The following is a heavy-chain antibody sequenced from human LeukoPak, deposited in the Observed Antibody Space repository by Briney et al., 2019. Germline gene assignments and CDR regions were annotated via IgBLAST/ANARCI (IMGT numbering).Heavy chain of an antibody. Sequence: SETLSLTCAVYGGSFGGYYWSWIRQPPGKGLEWIGEINHSGSTNYNPSLKSRVTISVDTSKNQFSLKLSSVTAADTAVYYCARFGSGWYYFDHWGQGTLVTVSS. CDR1: GGSFGGYY. CDR2: INHSGST. CDR3: ARFGSGWYYFDH. D-gene: IGHD6-19*01. J-gene: IGHJ4*02. V-gene: IGHV4-34*01.